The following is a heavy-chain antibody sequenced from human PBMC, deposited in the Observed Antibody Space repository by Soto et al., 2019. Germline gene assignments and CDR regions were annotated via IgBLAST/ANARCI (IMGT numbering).Heavy chain of an antibody. V-gene: IGHV1-3*01. CDR3: ARSSSSWYWYFDL. D-gene: IGHD6-13*01. CDR2: INAGNGNT. Sequence: ASVNVSCKASGYTFTSYAMHWVRQAPGQRLEWMGWINAGNGNTKYSQKFQGRVTITRDTSASTAYMELSSLRSEDTAVYYCARSSSSWYWYFDLWGRGTLVTVSS. J-gene: IGHJ2*01. CDR1: GYTFTSYA.